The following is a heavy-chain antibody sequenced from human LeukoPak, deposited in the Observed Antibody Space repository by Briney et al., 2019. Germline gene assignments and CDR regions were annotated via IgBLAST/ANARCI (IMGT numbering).Heavy chain of an antibody. D-gene: IGHD3-10*01. CDR1: GVSITSYY. CDR3: AKDTAGGAHPDY. Sequence: SETLSLTCTVSGVSITSYYWNWVRQPPGKGLEWVGYIYYSGTTNYNPSLKSRVTISVDLSKNQFSLRLRSVTAADTALYFCAKDTAGGAHPDYWGQGTLVTVSS. V-gene: IGHV4-59*01. CDR2: IYYSGTT. J-gene: IGHJ4*02.